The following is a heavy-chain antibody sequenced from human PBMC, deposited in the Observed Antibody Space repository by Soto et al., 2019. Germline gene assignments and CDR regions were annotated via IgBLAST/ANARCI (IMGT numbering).Heavy chain of an antibody. D-gene: IGHD2-8*01. CDR3: ARIWGGGGYALIY. CDR2: ISSSGTTT. J-gene: IGHJ4*02. Sequence: QVQLVESGGGLVKPGGSLRLSCAASGFTFSDFYMSWIRQAPGKGLEWISYISSSGTTTYYTDSVKGRFTISRDNAKNSLYLQMNTLRAEDAGVYYCARIWGGGGYALIYWGQGTLVTVSS. V-gene: IGHV3-11*01. CDR1: GFTFSDFY.